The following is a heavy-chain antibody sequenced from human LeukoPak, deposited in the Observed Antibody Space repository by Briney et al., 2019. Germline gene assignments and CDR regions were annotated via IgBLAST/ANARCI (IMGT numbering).Heavy chain of an antibody. CDR2: INHSGST. CDR3: ARDVVVVAATAYYYYYGVDV. D-gene: IGHD2-15*01. CDR1: GGSFSGYY. J-gene: IGHJ6*02. V-gene: IGHV4-34*01. Sequence: SETLSLTCTVYGGSFSGYYWSWIRQPPGKGLEWIGEINHSGSTNYNPSLKSRVTISVDTSKNQFSLKLSSVTAADTAVYYCARDVVVVAATAYYYYYGVDVWGQGTTVTVSS.